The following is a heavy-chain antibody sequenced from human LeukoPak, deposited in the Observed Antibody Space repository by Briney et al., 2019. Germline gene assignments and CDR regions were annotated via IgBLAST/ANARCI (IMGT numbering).Heavy chain of an antibody. CDR1: GFNFSSYG. V-gene: IGHV3-30*02. Sequence: GGSLRLSCAASGFNFSSYGMHWVRQAPGKGLEWVAFIRYDGSNKYYADSVKGRFTISRDNSKNTLSLQMSSLRAEDTAVYYCVSGPLTAFDSWGQGTLVTVSS. J-gene: IGHJ4*02. D-gene: IGHD7-27*01. CDR2: IRYDGSNK. CDR3: VSGPLTAFDS.